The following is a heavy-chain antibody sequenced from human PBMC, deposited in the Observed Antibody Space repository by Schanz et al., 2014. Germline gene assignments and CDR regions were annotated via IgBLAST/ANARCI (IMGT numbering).Heavy chain of an antibody. Sequence: VQLVESGGGVVQPGRSLRLSCAASGFTFSTHAMHWVRQAPGKGLEYVSSISSKGDMTFYGNSVKGRFTISRDNSKNTLYLQLGSLSAEDTAVYFCARDNRYYLFDYWGQGALVTVSS. J-gene: IGHJ4*02. CDR2: ISSKGDMT. CDR1: GFTFSTHA. D-gene: IGHD3-16*02. V-gene: IGHV3-64*01. CDR3: ARDNRYYLFDY.